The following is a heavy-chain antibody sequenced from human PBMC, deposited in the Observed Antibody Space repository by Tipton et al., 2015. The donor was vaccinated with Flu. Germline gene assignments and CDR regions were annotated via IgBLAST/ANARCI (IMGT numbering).Heavy chain of an antibody. CDR1: GFTFNNYA. D-gene: IGHD3-16*01. Sequence: SLRLSCAASGFTFNNYAMSWVRQAPGTGLEWVSLIYSSGATTYYADSVKGRFTISRDNSKNTLYLQMNSLRGDDTAIYYCAKISFGDYGTFDHWGQGTLVTVSS. CDR2: IYSSGATT. CDR3: AKISFGDYGTFDH. V-gene: IGHV3-23*01. J-gene: IGHJ4*02.